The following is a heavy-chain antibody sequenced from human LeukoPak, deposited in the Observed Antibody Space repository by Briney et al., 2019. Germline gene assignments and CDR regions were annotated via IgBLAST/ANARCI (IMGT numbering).Heavy chain of an antibody. CDR1: GGSFSGYY. CDR2: INHSGST. J-gene: IGHJ6*04. CDR3: ARGLNYYYDGMDV. Sequence: PSETLSLTCAVYGGSFSGYYWSWIRQPPGKGLEWIGEINHSGSTNYNPSLKSRVTISVDTSKNQFSLKLSSVTAADTAVYYCARGLNYYYDGMDVWGKGTTVTVSS. V-gene: IGHV4-34*01.